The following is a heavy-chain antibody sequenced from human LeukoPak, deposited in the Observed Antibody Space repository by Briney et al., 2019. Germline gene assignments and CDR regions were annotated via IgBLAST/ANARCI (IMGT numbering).Heavy chain of an antibody. V-gene: IGHV3-23*01. D-gene: IGHD3-10*02. J-gene: IGHJ4*02. CDR3: AKRPAAVRGVIPYVDY. CDR2: ISASAGNI. CDR1: GFMFRSSS. Sequence: PGGSLRLSCAASGFMFRSSSMSWVRQVPGKGLEWVSTISASAGNIYYADSVKGRFTISRDNSKNTLFLQMNSLRAEDTAIYYCAKRPAAVRGVIPYVDYWGQGTLVTVPS.